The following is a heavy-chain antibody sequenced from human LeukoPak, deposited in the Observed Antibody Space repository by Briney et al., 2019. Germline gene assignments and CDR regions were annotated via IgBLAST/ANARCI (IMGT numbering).Heavy chain of an antibody. Sequence: SETLSLTCTVSGGSLSRYFWSWIRQPPGKGLEWIGNIYSTGGTSYNPSLKSRVTISVDTSKKQFSLRVSSVTAADTAVYYCARDGGGTSRPFDYWGQGTPVTVSS. CDR2: IYSTGGT. CDR1: GGSLSRYF. J-gene: IGHJ4*02. CDR3: ARDGGGTSRPFDY. V-gene: IGHV4-59*01. D-gene: IGHD2-2*01.